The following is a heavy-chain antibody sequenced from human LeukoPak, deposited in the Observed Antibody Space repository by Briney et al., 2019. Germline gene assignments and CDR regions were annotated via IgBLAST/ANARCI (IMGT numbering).Heavy chain of an antibody. CDR3: AKAGSGGSCYG. Sequence: GGSLRLSCAASGXTFSSYAMSWVRQAPGKGLEWVSAISGSGGSTYYADSVKGRFTISRDNSKNTLYLQMNSLRAEDMAVYYCAKAGSGGSCYGWGQGTLVTVSS. CDR2: ISGSGGST. V-gene: IGHV3-23*01. CDR1: GXTFSSYA. D-gene: IGHD2-15*01. J-gene: IGHJ4*02.